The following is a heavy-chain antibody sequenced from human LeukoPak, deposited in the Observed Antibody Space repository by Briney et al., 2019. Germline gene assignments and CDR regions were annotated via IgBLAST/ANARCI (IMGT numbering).Heavy chain of an antibody. J-gene: IGHJ4*02. Sequence: GGSLRLSCAASGFSFTTYGMHWVRQAPGKGLEWVAVIWYDGSNKYYADSVKGRFTISRDNSKNTLYLQMNSLRAEDTAVYYCARGGDYFDYWGQGTLVTVSS. CDR1: GFSFTTYG. CDR3: ARGGDYFDY. CDR2: IWYDGSNK. V-gene: IGHV3-33*08.